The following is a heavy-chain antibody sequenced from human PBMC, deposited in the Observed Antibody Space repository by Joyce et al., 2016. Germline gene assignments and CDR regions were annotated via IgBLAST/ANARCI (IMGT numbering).Heavy chain of an antibody. J-gene: IGHJ6*02. CDR1: GYTFTNYY. Sequence: QVQLVQSGAEVKKPGASVKVSCKASGYTFTNYYMHWVRQAPGQGHEWMGIINPSGGSISYAQKFQGRVTVTRDTSTSTVYMELSSLGSEDTAVYYCARDEIMWELLRAYYSNGMDVWGQGTTVTVSS. V-gene: IGHV1-46*01. CDR2: INPSGGSI. CDR3: ARDEIMWELLRAYYSNGMDV. D-gene: IGHD1-26*01.